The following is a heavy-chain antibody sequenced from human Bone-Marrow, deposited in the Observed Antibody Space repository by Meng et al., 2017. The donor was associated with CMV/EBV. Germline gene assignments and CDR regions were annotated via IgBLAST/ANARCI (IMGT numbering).Heavy chain of an antibody. D-gene: IGHD3-3*01. V-gene: IGHV3-13*01. CDR3: ARVESYDFWSGYPFYYYYGMDV. CDR1: GFTFSSYD. J-gene: IGHJ6*02. CDR2: IGTAGDT. Sequence: GESLKISCAASGFTFSSYDMHWVRQATGKGLEWVSAIGTAGDTHYPGSVKGRFTISRENAKNTLYLQMNSLRAEDTAVYYCARVESYDFWSGYPFYYYYGMDVWGQGTTVTVSS.